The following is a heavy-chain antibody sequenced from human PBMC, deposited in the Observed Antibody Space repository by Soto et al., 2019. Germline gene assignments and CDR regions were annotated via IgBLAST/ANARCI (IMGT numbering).Heavy chain of an antibody. J-gene: IGHJ3*02. Sequence: GGSLRLSCAASGFTFSSYAMHWVRQAPGKGLEYVSAISSNGGSTYYANSVKGRFTISRDNSKNTLYLQMGSLRAEDMAVYYCARDYCSGGSCYLGLNAFDIWGQGTMVTVS. CDR3: ARDYCSGGSCYLGLNAFDI. CDR1: GFTFSSYA. D-gene: IGHD2-15*01. CDR2: ISSNGGST. V-gene: IGHV3-64*01.